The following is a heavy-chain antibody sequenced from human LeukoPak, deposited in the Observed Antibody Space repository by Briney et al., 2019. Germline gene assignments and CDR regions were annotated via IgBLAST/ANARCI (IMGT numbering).Heavy chain of an antibody. CDR1: GGSISSSPHY. V-gene: IGHV4-31*03. CDR3: AREARSSSWYLSYYYGMDV. Sequence: SETLSLTCSVSGGSISSSPHYWGWIRQHPGKGLEWIGYIYYSGSTYYNPSLKSRVTISVDTSKNQFSLKLSSVTAADTAVYYCAREARSSSWYLSYYYGMDVWGQGTTVTVSS. J-gene: IGHJ6*02. CDR2: IYYSGST. D-gene: IGHD6-13*01.